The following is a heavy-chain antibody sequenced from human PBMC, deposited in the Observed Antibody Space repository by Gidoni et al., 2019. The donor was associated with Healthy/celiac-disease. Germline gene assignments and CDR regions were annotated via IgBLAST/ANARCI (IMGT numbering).Heavy chain of an antibody. J-gene: IGHJ4*02. Sequence: EVQLVESGGGLVQPGGSLRLSCAASGFTFSSYWMSWVLQAPGKGLEWVANIKQDGSEKYYVDSVKGRFTISRDNAKNSLYLKMNSLRAEDTAVYYCARDRDSNYGGVLDYWGQGTLVTVSS. CDR2: IKQDGSEK. V-gene: IGHV3-7*01. CDR1: GFTFSSYW. CDR3: ARDRDSNYGGVLDY. D-gene: IGHD4-4*01.